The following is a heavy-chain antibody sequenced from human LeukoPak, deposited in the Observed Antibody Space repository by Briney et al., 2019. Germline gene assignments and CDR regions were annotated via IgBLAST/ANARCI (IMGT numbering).Heavy chain of an antibody. V-gene: IGHV4-59*01. CDR2: IYYSGST. Sequence: PSETLSLTCTVSGGSISGYYWSWIRQSPGKGLEWIGYIYYSGSTNNNPSLKSRVTISLDTSKNQFSLKLSSVTAADTAVYYCAKAGNWGGYYYYLDVWGKGATVTVSS. J-gene: IGHJ6*03. CDR1: GGSISGYY. D-gene: IGHD7-27*01. CDR3: AKAGNWGGYYYYLDV.